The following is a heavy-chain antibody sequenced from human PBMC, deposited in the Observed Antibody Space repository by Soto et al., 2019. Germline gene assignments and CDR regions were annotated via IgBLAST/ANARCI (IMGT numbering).Heavy chain of an antibody. J-gene: IGHJ6*03. V-gene: IGHV3-48*01. CDR2: ISSSSSTI. D-gene: IGHD3-3*01. Sequence: GGSLRLSCAASGFTFSSYSMNWVRQAPGKGLEWVSYISSSSSTIYYADSVKGRFTISRDNAKNSLYLQMNSLRAEDTAVYYCARDTTIFGVVILYYYMDVWGKGTTVTVSS. CDR3: ARDTTIFGVVILYYYMDV. CDR1: GFTFSSYS.